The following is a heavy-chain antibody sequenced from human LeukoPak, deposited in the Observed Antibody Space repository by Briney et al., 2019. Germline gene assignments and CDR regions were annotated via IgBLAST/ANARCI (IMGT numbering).Heavy chain of an antibody. CDR1: GFTFSNYA. CDR3: AKGGYSSRAPLDY. Sequence: GGSLRLSCAASGFTFSNYAMSWVRQAPGKGLEWVSGISSSGSSTFYADSVKGRFTISRDDSKDTLYLQMNSLRAEDTALYYCAKGGYSSRAPLDYWGQGILVTVSS. D-gene: IGHD6-13*01. J-gene: IGHJ4*02. CDR2: ISSSGSST. V-gene: IGHV3-23*01.